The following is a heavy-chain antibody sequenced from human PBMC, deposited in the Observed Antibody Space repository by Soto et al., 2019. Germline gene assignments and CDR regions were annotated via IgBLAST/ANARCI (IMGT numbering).Heavy chain of an antibody. V-gene: IGHV1-69*08. CDR1: GGTFSSYT. CDR3: ARDRYCSSTSCYGADNWFDP. Sequence: QVQLVQSGAEVKKPGSSVKVSCKASGGTFSSYTISWVRQAPGQGLEWMGRIIPILGIANYAQKFQGRVKITADKSTSTAYMELSSLRSEDTAVYYCARDRYCSSTSCYGADNWFDPWGQGTLVTVSS. D-gene: IGHD2-2*01. CDR2: IIPILGIA. J-gene: IGHJ5*02.